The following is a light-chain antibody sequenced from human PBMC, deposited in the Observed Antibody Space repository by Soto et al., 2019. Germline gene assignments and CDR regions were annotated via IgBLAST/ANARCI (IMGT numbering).Light chain of an antibody. V-gene: IGKV3-20*01. J-gene: IGKJ2*01. Sequence: EIVLTQSPGTLSLSPGERVALSCRASQSVSNNYLAWYQQKPGQAPRLLIYVASSRATGIPDRFGGSGSGTDFTLTISRLEPEDSAVYYCQQHGSSPYTFGQGTKLEIK. CDR3: QQHGSSPYT. CDR2: VAS. CDR1: QSVSNNY.